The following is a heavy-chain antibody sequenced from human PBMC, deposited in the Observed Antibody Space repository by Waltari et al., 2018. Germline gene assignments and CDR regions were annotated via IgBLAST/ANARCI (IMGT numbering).Heavy chain of an antibody. CDR2: IYHSGST. CDR1: GYSISSGYY. D-gene: IGHD3-22*01. Sequence: QVQLQESGPGLVKPSETLSLPCAVSGYSISSGYYWGWIRQPPGKGLEWIGSIYHSGSTYYNPSLKSRVTISVDTSKNQFSLKLSSVTAADTAVYYCARVGDSSGYYKGLDYWGQGTLVTVSS. CDR3: ARVGDSSGYYKGLDY. V-gene: IGHV4-38-2*01. J-gene: IGHJ4*02.